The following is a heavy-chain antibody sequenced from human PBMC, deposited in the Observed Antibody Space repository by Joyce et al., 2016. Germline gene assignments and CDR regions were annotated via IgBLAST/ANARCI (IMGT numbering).Heavy chain of an antibody. CDR1: GASVSSGGYS. D-gene: IGHD3-10*01. Sequence: QLQLQESGLGLVKPSQTLSLTCAVSGASVSSGGYSWSWIRQPPGKGLEWIGYIYHNGSTYYSPSLKSRVTISVDRSKNQFSLKLASVTAADTSVYYCASGFNFKGRSFFDYWGQGALVTVSS. V-gene: IGHV4-30-2*01. CDR2: IYHNGST. J-gene: IGHJ4*02. CDR3: ASGFNFKGRSFFDY.